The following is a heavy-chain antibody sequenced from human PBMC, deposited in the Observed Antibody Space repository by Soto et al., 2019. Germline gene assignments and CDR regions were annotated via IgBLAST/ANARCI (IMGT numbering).Heavy chain of an antibody. CDR3: AKAHKGVYGMDV. V-gene: IGHV3-23*01. J-gene: IGHJ6*02. CDR1: GFTFSSYA. CDR2: ISGSGGST. Sequence: PVGSLRLSCAASGFTFSSYAMSWVRQAPGKGLEWVSAISGSGGSTYYADSVKGRFTISRDNSKNTLYLQMNSLRAEDTAVYYCAKAHKGVYGMDVWGQGTTVTVSS.